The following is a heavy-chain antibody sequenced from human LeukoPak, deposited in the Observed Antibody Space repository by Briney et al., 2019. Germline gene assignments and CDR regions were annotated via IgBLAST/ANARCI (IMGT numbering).Heavy chain of an antibody. CDR2: INPNSGGT. CDR1: GYTFTGYY. J-gene: IGHJ6*02. V-gene: IGHV1-2*02. CDR3: ARVPYYYGSGSYYNAVYYGMDV. Sequence: ASVKVSCKASGYTFTGYYMHWVRQAPRQGLEWMGWINPNSGGTNYAQKFQGRVTMTRDTSISTAYMELNRLRSDDTAVYYCARVPYYYGSGSYYNAVYYGMDVWGQGTTVTVSS. D-gene: IGHD3-10*01.